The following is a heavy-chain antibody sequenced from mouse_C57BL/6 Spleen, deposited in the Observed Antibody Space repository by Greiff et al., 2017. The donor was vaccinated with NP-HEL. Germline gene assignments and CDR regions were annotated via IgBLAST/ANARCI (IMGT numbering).Heavy chain of an antibody. V-gene: IGHV1-82*01. CDR1: GYAFSSSW. CDR3: ARSGDYYGSSYGFAY. D-gene: IGHD1-1*01. Sequence: VQLQQSGPELVKPGASVKISCKASGYAFSSSWMNWVKQRPGKGLEWIGRIYPGDGDTNYNGKFKGKATLTADKSSSTAYMQLSSLTSEDSAVYFCARSGDYYGSSYGFAYWGQGTLVTVSA. J-gene: IGHJ3*01. CDR2: IYPGDGDT.